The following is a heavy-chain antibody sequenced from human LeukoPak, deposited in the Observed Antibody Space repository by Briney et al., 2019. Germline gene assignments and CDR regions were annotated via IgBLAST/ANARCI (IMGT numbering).Heavy chain of an antibody. D-gene: IGHD3-3*01. CDR1: GGTFSSYA. Sequence: SVKVSCKASGGTFSSYAISWVRQAPGQGLEWMGGIIPIFGTANYAQKFQGRVTITADESTSTAYMELSSLRSEDTAVYYCASPPSDFWSGLYYYGMDVWGQGTTVTVSS. V-gene: IGHV1-69*13. CDR2: IIPIFGTA. J-gene: IGHJ6*02. CDR3: ASPPSDFWSGLYYYGMDV.